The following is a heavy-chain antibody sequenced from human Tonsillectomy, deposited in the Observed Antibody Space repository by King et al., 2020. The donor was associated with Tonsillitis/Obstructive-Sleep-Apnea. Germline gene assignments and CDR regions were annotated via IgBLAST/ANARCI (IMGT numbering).Heavy chain of an antibody. CDR3: ARDSNGGYDGYDLDF. J-gene: IGHJ4*02. CDR2: INTNTGNP. D-gene: IGHD5-12*01. CDR1: GYTITSYA. V-gene: IGHV7-4-1*02. Sequence: VQLVESGSELKKPGASVKVSCKASGYTITSYALNWVRQAPGQGLEWMGWINTNTGNPTYVRDFIGRFVFSWDTSVSTAYLQISSLEAEDTAVYYCARDSNGGYDGYDLDFWGQGTLVTVSS.